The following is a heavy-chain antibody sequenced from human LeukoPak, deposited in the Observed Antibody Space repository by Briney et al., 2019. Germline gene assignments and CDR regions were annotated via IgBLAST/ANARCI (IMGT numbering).Heavy chain of an antibody. J-gene: IGHJ4*02. CDR3: VTRVKSTGDY. D-gene: IGHD1-1*01. CDR2: IKTKTDGGTT. V-gene: IGHV3-15*01. Sequence: SGGSLRLSCEAPGFTFSNVWMNWVRQAPGKGLEWIGRIKTKTDGGTTEYAAPVKGRFTISRDDSKNTVYLQMNSLKTEDTALYYCVTRVKSTGDYWGQGTLVTVSS. CDR1: GFTFSNVW.